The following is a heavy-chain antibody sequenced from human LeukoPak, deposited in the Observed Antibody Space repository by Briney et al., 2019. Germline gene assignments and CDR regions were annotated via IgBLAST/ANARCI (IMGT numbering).Heavy chain of an antibody. Sequence: SETLSLTCTVSGGSISSDNYYWGWIRQPPGKGLEWIGSIFYSGNTYYNPSLKSRVAISVDTSKNLFSLKLTSLTAADTAVYYCARHQGAPRFGELFDFWGQGTLVTVSS. V-gene: IGHV4-39*01. CDR3: ARHQGAPRFGELFDF. CDR1: GGSISSDNYY. CDR2: IFYSGNT. D-gene: IGHD3-10*01. J-gene: IGHJ4*02.